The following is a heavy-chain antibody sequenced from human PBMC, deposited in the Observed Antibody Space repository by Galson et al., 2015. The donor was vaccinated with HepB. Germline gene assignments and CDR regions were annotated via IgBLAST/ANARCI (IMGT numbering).Heavy chain of an antibody. J-gene: IGHJ6*02. CDR2: ISSSSSYI. CDR3: ARDRPQRGMDV. Sequence: SLRLSCAASGFTFSSYSMNWVRQAPGKGLEWVSSISSSSSYIYYADSVKGRFTISRDNAKNSLYLQMNSLRAEDTAVYYCARDRPQRGMDVWGQGTTVTVSS. CDR1: GFTFSSYS. V-gene: IGHV3-21*01.